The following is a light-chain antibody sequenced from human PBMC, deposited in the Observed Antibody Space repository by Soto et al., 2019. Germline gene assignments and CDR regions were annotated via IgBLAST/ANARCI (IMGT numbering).Light chain of an antibody. CDR2: DVS. CDR1: SSDVGGYNY. Sequence: QSALTQPASVSGSPGQSITISCTGTSSDVGGYNYVSWYQQYPGKAPKLMIYDVSNRPSGVSNRFSGSKSGNMASLTISGLQAEDEADYYCSSYTRSSFYVFGTGTKVTVL. J-gene: IGLJ1*01. CDR3: SSYTRSSFYV. V-gene: IGLV2-14*01.